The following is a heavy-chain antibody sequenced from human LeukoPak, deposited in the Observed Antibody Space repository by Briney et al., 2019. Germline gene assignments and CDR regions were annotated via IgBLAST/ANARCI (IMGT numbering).Heavy chain of an antibody. CDR1: GGSISSGDYY. D-gene: IGHD2-15*01. J-gene: IGHJ5*02. CDR3: ARDLGYCSGGSCYSAWFDP. Sequence: SETLSLTCTVSGGSISSGDYYWSWIRQPPGKGLEWIGYIYYSGSTYYNPSLKSRVTISVDTSKNQFSLKLSSVTAADTAVYYCARDLGYCSGGSCYSAWFDPWGQGTLVTVPS. CDR2: IYYSGST. V-gene: IGHV4-30-4*01.